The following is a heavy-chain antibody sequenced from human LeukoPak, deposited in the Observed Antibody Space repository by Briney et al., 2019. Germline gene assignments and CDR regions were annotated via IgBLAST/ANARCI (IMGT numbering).Heavy chain of an antibody. CDR2: IYTSGST. Sequence: SETLSLTCTASGGSISSYYWSWFRQPAGQGLEWLGRIYTSGSTNYNLSHKSRVTMSVDTSKNQFSLKLSSVTASDTAVYYCARELAGAVTPTFDYLGQGTLVTVSS. V-gene: IGHV4-4*07. CDR3: ARELAGAVTPTFDY. J-gene: IGHJ4*02. D-gene: IGHD4-17*01. CDR1: GGSISSYY.